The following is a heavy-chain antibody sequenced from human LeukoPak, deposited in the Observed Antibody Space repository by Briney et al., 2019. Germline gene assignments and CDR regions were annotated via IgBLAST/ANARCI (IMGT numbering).Heavy chain of an antibody. Sequence: SETLSLTCTVSGGSISSSSYYWGWIRQPPGKGLEWIGSIYYSGSTYYNPSLKSRVTISVDTSKNQFSLKLSSVTAADTAVYYCARDQGYSGSYSVDPWGQGTLVTVSS. CDR2: IYYSGST. CDR3: ARDQGYSGSYSVDP. J-gene: IGHJ5*02. CDR1: GGSISSSSYY. D-gene: IGHD1-26*01. V-gene: IGHV4-39*07.